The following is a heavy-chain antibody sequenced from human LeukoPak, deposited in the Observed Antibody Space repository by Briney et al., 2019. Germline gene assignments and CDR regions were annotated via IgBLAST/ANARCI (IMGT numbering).Heavy chain of an antibody. CDR2: ISSDIGNI. CDR3: VVPGQGSSYCSDV. J-gene: IGHJ6*03. CDR1: GFTFSAYG. Sequence: SGGSLRLSCAASGFTFSAYGMSWIRQAPGKGLEWVSYISSDIGNIYYADSVKGRFTISRDNPKNSLYLQMNSLRAEDTAVYYCVVPGQGSSYCSDVWGKGTTVTVSS. V-gene: IGHV3-11*01.